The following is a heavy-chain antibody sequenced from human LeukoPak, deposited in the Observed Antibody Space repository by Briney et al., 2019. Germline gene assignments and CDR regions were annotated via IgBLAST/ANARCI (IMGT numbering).Heavy chain of an antibody. V-gene: IGHV1-69*05. CDR2: IIPIFGTA. Sequence: SVKVSCKASGGTFSSYAISWVRQAPGQGLEWMGGIIPIFGTANYAQKFQGRVTITTDESTSTAYMELSSLRSEDTAVYYCASSGYCSSTSCLYYYYYYMDVWGRGTTVTVSS. CDR1: GGTFSSYA. CDR3: ASSGYCSSTSCLYYYYYYMDV. J-gene: IGHJ6*03. D-gene: IGHD2-2*01.